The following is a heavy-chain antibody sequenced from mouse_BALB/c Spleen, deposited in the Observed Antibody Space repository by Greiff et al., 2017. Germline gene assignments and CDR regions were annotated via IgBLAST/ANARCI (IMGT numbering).Heavy chain of an antibody. D-gene: IGHD2-10*02. Sequence: VQLQQSGPELVKPGASVKMSCKASGYSFTGYVMHWVKQKHGKGLEWIGYINPYNGGTYYNEKFKGKATVTLDKSSSTAYMELRSLTSEDSAVYYCGREYDALEYAFDYWGQGTSLTVSS. CDR1: GYSFTGYV. V-gene: IGHV1-14*01. CDR2: INPYNGGT. CDR3: GREYDALEYAFDY. J-gene: IGHJ2*02.